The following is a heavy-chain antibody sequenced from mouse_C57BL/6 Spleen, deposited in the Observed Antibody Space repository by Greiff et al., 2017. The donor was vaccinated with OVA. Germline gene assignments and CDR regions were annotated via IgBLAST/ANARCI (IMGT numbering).Heavy chain of an antibody. Sequence: EVQGVESGGGLVKPGGSLKLSCAASGFTFSSYAMSWVRQTPEKRLEWVATISDGGSYTYYPDNVKGRFTISRDNAKNNLYLQMSHLKSEDTAMYYCAREGGLGRTYAMDYWGQGTSVTVSS. CDR1: GFTFSSYA. CDR2: ISDGGSYT. J-gene: IGHJ4*01. V-gene: IGHV5-4*01. CDR3: AREGGLGRTYAMDY. D-gene: IGHD4-1*01.